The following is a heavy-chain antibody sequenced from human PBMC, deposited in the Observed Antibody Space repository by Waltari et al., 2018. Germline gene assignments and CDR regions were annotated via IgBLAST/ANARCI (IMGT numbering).Heavy chain of an antibody. D-gene: IGHD2-2*01. J-gene: IGHJ5*02. CDR1: GYSFTSYA. CDR2: INTNSGNP. V-gene: IGHV7-4-1*02. CDR3: AREVVPAATIVVNWFDP. Sequence: QVELVQSGPELKKPGASVKGSCRASGYSFTSYAIHWVRPAPGRGFELMGWINTNSGNPTYVQGFTGRFVFSLDTSVSTAFLQINSLEAEDTAVYYCAREVVPAATIVVNWFDPWGQGTLVTVSS.